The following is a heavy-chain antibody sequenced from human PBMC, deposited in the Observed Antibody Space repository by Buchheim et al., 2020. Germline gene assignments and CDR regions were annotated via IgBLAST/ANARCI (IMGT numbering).Heavy chain of an antibody. V-gene: IGHV3-48*03. CDR3: AKIGSSSWYVYYYGMDV. CDR2: ISASGGRT. Sequence: EVFLVESGGHLVQPGGSLRLSCAASGFPFGGYEMNWVRQAPGKGLECIAYISASGGRTYYVDSVRGRFTISRDNSKNTLYLQMNSLRAEDTAVYYCAKIGSSSWYVYYYGMDVWGQGTT. D-gene: IGHD6-13*01. J-gene: IGHJ6*02. CDR1: GFPFGGYE.